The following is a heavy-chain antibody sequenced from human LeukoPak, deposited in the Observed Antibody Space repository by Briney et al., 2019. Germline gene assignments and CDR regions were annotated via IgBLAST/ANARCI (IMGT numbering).Heavy chain of an antibody. CDR1: GYTFTGYY. V-gene: IGHV1-2*02. D-gene: IGHD3-10*01. CDR2: INPNSGGT. CDR3: AREGTSRGAFDI. J-gene: IGHJ3*02. Sequence: ASVKVSCKASGYTFTGYYMHWVRQAPGQGLEWIGWINPNSGGTNYAQKFQGRVTMTRDTSISTAYMELSRLRSDDTAVYYCAREGTSRGAFDIWGQGTMVTVSS.